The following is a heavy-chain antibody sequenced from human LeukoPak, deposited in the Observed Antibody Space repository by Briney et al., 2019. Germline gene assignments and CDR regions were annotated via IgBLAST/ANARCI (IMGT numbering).Heavy chain of an antibody. CDR1: GFTFDDYD. D-gene: IGHD3-10*01. V-gene: IGHV3-43*02. J-gene: IGHJ4*02. Sequence: GGSLRLSCAASGFTFDDYDIHWVRQAPGKGLEWVSLISGDGGSTYYADSVKGRFTISRDNSKNSLYLQMNSLRTEDTALYYCAKAWFGERSGGGFDYWGQGTLVTVSS. CDR2: ISGDGGST. CDR3: AKAWFGERSGGGFDY.